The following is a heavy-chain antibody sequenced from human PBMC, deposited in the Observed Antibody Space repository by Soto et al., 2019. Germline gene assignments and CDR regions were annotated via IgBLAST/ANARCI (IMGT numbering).Heavy chain of an antibody. CDR2: IYYSGST. Sequence: TLSLTCTVSGGSISSGGYYWRWIREHPGKGLEWIGYIYYSGSTYYNPSLKSRVTISVDTSKNQFSLKLSSVTAADTAVYYCARACTSCYIRDYYYYGMDVWGQGTTVTVSS. J-gene: IGHJ6*02. D-gene: IGHD2-2*02. V-gene: IGHV4-31*03. CDR1: GGSISSGGYY. CDR3: ARACTSCYIRDYYYYGMDV.